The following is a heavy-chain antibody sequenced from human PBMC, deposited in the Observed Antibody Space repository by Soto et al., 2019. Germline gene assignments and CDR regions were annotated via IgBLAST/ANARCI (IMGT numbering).Heavy chain of an antibody. Sequence: GGSLRLSCAASGFTFSSYAMSWVRQAPGKGLEWVSAISGSGGSTYYADSVKGRFTISRDNSKNTLYLQMNSLRAEDTAVYYCAKRGSYYLSGVLSDYYYGMDVWGQGTTVTVSS. J-gene: IGHJ6*02. CDR3: AKRGSYYLSGVLSDYYYGMDV. V-gene: IGHV3-23*01. D-gene: IGHD1-26*01. CDR1: GFTFSSYA. CDR2: ISGSGGST.